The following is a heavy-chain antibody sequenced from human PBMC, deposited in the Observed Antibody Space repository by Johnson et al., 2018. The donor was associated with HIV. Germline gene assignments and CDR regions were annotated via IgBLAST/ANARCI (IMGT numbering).Heavy chain of an antibody. CDR2: IRYDGSNK. J-gene: IGHJ3*02. Sequence: QVQLVESGGGVVQPGGSLRLSCAASGFTFSSYGMHWVRQAPGKGLEWVAFIRYDGSNKYYADSVKGRFTISRDNSKNTLYLQMNSLSVEDTAVYYCAKVHSSSSNGFDIWGQGTMVTVSS. D-gene: IGHD6-6*01. V-gene: IGHV3-30*02. CDR3: AKVHSSSSNGFDI. CDR1: GFTFSSYG.